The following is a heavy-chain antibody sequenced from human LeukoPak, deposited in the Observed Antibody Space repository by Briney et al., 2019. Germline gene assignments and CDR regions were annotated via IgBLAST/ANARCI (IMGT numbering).Heavy chain of an antibody. Sequence: PSETLSLTCTVSGYSISSGYYWGWIRQPPGKGLEWIGSIYHSGSTYYNPSLKSRVTISVDTSKNQFSLKLSSVTAADTAVYYCARDPTPYYDFWSGCYTVRPYYFDYWGQGTLVTVSS. J-gene: IGHJ4*02. CDR1: GYSISSGYY. V-gene: IGHV4-38-2*02. CDR3: ARDPTPYYDFWSGCYTVRPYYFDY. CDR2: IYHSGST. D-gene: IGHD3-3*01.